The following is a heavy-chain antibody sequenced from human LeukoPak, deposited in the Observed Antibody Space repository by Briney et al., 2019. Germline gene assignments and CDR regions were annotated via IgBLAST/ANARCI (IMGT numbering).Heavy chain of an antibody. CDR2: IYYSGTT. CDR3: ARHGSNYYDFDDAFDI. CDR1: GGSISTGSYY. Sequence: SETLSLTCTVSGGSISTGSYYWGWIRQPPGKGLEWIGSIYYSGTTYYNPSLKSRVTISVDTSKNQFSLKLRSVTAADTAMYYCARHGSNYYDFDDAFDIWGQGTMVTVSS. V-gene: IGHV4-39*01. D-gene: IGHD3-22*01. J-gene: IGHJ3*02.